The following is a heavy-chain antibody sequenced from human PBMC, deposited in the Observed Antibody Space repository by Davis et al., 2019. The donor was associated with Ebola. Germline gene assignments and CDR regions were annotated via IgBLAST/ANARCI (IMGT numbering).Heavy chain of an antibody. CDR2: INPSGGST. D-gene: IGHD2-15*01. Sequence: ASVKVSCKASGYTFTSYYMHWVRQAPGQGLEWMGIINPSGGSTSYAQKFQGRVTMTRDTSTSTIYMELSSLRSEDTAVYYCARVSVVDDAFDIWGQGTMVTVSS. V-gene: IGHV1-46*01. CDR3: ARVSVVDDAFDI. J-gene: IGHJ3*02. CDR1: GYTFTSYY.